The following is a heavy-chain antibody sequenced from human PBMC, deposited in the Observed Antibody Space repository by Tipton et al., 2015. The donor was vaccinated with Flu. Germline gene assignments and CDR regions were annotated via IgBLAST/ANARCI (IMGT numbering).Heavy chain of an antibody. J-gene: IGHJ2*01. CDR2: MNPNSGNT. CDR3: ARNRQHPRYFDL. V-gene: IGHV1-8*01. D-gene: IGHD1-1*01. Sequence: QLVQSGAEVKKPGASVKVSCKASGYTFSSYEINWVRQATGQGLEWMGWMNPNSGNTGYAQKFQGRVTMTRNTSISTAYMELTSLTSADTAVYYCARNRQHPRYFDLWCRGTLLTVSS. CDR1: GYTFSSYE.